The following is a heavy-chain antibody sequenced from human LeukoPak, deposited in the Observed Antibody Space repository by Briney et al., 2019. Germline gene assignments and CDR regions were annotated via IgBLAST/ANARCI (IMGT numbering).Heavy chain of an antibody. CDR3: ASPYYYGMDV. Sequence: YPSETLSLTCTVSGGSISSYYWSWIRQPPGKGLEWIGYIYYSGSTNYNPSLKSRVTISVDTSKNQFSLKLSSVTAADTAVYYCASPYYYGMDVWGQGTTVTVSS. CDR2: IYYSGST. V-gene: IGHV4-59*01. CDR1: GGSISSYY. J-gene: IGHJ6*02.